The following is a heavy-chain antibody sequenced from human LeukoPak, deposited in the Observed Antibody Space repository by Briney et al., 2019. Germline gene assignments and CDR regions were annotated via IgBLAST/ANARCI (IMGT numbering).Heavy chain of an antibody. CDR3: ARGRRRSYFDY. Sequence: SETLSLTCAVYGGSFSGYYWSWIRQPPGKGLEWIGEINHSGSTNYNPSLKSRVTISVDTSKNQFSLKLSSVTTADTAVYYCARGRRRSYFDYWGQGTLVTVSS. V-gene: IGHV4-34*01. CDR1: GGSFSGYY. J-gene: IGHJ4*02. CDR2: INHSGST.